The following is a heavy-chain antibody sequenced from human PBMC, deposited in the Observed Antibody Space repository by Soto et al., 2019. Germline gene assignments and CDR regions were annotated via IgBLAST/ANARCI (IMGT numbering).Heavy chain of an antibody. CDR2: ISASGDNT. V-gene: IGHV3-23*01. CDR3: ARDPSTGSADY. Sequence: GGSLRLSCAASGSTFSSYAMNWVRQAPGKGLEWVSTISASGDNTYYTDSVKGRFTISRDNSKNTLSLQMNSLRAEDTAVYYCARDPSTGSADYWGQGTLVTVSS. D-gene: IGHD3-9*01. J-gene: IGHJ4*02. CDR1: GSTFSSYA.